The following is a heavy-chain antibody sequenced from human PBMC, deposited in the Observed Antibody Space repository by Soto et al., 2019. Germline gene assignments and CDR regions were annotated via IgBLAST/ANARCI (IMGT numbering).Heavy chain of an antibody. CDR3: ARFRRSAVGYCSSTSCYYYYYGMDV. J-gene: IGHJ6*02. Sequence: SETLSLTCTFSCGSVISGSYYWSWIRQPPGKGLEWIGYIYYSGSTNYNPSLKSRVTISVDTSKNQFSLKLSSVTAADTAVYYCARFRRSAVGYCSSTSCYYYYYGMDVWGQGTTVTVSS. CDR1: CGSVISGSYY. V-gene: IGHV4-61*01. CDR2: IYYSGST. D-gene: IGHD2-2*01.